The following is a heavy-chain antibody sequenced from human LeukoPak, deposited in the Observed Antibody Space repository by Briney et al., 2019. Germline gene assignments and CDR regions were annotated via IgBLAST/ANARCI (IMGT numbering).Heavy chain of an antibody. V-gene: IGHV1-18*01. CDR1: GYTFTSYG. CDR3: AREGPFIVEGAFDI. J-gene: IGHJ3*02. CDR2: ISAYNGNT. Sequence: ASVKVSCKASGYTFTSYGISWVRQAPGQGLEWMGWISAYNGNTNYAQKPQGRVTMTTDTSTSTAYMELRSLRSDDTAVYYCAREGPFIVEGAFDIWGQGTMVTVSS. D-gene: IGHD2-15*01.